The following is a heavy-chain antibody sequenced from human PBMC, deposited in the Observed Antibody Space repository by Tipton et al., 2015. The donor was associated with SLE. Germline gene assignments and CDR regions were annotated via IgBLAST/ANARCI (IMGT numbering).Heavy chain of an antibody. CDR1: GFTFGDYA. V-gene: IGHV3-49*03. CDR3: TRAVAGAGAAFDI. Sequence: SLRLSCTASGFTFGDYAMSWFRQAPGKGLEWVGFIRSKAYGGTTEYAASVKGRFTISRDDSKSIAYLQMNSLKTEDTAVYYCTRAVAGAGAAFDIWGQGTMVTVSS. CDR2: IRSKAYGGTT. D-gene: IGHD2-15*01. J-gene: IGHJ3*02.